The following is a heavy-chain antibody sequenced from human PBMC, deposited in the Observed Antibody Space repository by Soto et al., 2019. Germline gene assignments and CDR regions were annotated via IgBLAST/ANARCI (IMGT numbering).Heavy chain of an antibody. D-gene: IGHD3-9*01. CDR3: AKVRQRFFDILTGATNFDS. V-gene: IGHV3-23*01. CDR1: GFTFNNFA. Sequence: EVHLLGSGGDLVKPGGSLRLSCEVSGFTFNNFAMSWVRQSPGKGLEWVSTISSDGDLRHYAESVKGRFTISRDNSKSSLFLQMNSLRAEDTALYFCAKVRQRFFDILTGATNFDSWGQGTLVTVSS. J-gene: IGHJ4*02. CDR2: ISSDGDLR.